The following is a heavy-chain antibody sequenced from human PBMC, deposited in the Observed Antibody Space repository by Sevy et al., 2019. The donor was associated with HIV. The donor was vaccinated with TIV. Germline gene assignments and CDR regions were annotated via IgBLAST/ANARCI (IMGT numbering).Heavy chain of an antibody. CDR1: GFTVSSNY. D-gene: IGHD2-2*01. Sequence: GGSLRLSCAASGFTVSSNYMSWDRQAPGKGLEWVSVIYSGGSTYYADSVKGRFTISRDNSKNTLYLQMNSLRAEDTAVYYCARDRIVPAAAYPPTTLNYYYYYGMDVWGQGTTVTVSS. V-gene: IGHV3-53*01. CDR3: ARDRIVPAAAYPPTTLNYYYYYGMDV. CDR2: IYSGGST. J-gene: IGHJ6*02.